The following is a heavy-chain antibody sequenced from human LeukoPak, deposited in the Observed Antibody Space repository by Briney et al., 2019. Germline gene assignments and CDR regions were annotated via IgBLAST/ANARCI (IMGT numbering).Heavy chain of an antibody. Sequence: DSVKVSCKASGYTFSGTGWYLYWLRQAPGQGLECMGWIYPNNGATAYARKFQGRVAMTRDTSITTAYMELSGLRPDDTAVYYCARDGPAQMVDFDYWGQGTLVTVSS. CDR2: IYPNNGAT. CDR1: GYTFSGTGWY. V-gene: IGHV1-2*02. CDR3: ARDGPAQMVDFDY. J-gene: IGHJ4*02. D-gene: IGHD3-10*01.